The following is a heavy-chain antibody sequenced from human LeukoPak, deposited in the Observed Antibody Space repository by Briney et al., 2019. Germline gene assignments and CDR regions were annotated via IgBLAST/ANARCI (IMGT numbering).Heavy chain of an antibody. CDR3: ARVRGRRYYDILTGPYYYYYMDV. Sequence: PSETLSLTCTVSGGSISSGSYYWSWIRQPAGRGLEWIGRIYTSGSTNYNPSLKSRVTISVDTSKNQFSLKLSSVTAADTAVYYCARVRGRRYYDILTGPYYYYYMDVWGKGTTVTVSS. V-gene: IGHV4-61*02. CDR1: GGSISSGSYY. D-gene: IGHD3-9*01. J-gene: IGHJ6*03. CDR2: IYTSGST.